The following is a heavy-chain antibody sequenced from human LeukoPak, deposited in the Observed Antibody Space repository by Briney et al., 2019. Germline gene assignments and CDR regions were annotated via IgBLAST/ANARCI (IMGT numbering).Heavy chain of an antibody. D-gene: IGHD6-13*01. Sequence: GGSLRLSCAASGFTFDDYAMHWVRQAPGKGLVWVSRINTDGSSTSYADSVKGRFTISRDNAKNTLYLQMNSLRAEDTAVYYCARVSSSSWWALDYWGQGILVTVSS. CDR2: INTDGSST. J-gene: IGHJ4*02. V-gene: IGHV3-74*01. CDR3: ARVSSSSWWALDY. CDR1: GFTFDDYA.